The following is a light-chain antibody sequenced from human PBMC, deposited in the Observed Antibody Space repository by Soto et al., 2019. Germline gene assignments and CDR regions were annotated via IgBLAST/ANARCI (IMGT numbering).Light chain of an antibody. Sequence: EIVLTQSPGTLSLSPGERATLSCRASQSVTSSFLAWYQQKPGQAPRLLIYGASSRATGIPDRFSGSGSGTDFTVTISRLEPEDFAVYYCQEYDSSPLTFGGATKVEI. J-gene: IGKJ4*01. CDR1: QSVTSSF. V-gene: IGKV3-20*01. CDR2: GAS. CDR3: QEYDSSPLT.